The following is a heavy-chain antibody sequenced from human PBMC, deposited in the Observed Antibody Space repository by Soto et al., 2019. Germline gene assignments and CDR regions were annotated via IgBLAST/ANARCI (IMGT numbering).Heavy chain of an antibody. CDR3: ARAISGYVT. CDR2: INVGNGDT. J-gene: IGHJ4*02. CDR1: GITYNTYA. Sequence: VQLVQSGAEIKKTGASVMLSCKASGITYNTYAIHWVRQAPVQGLEWMGWINVGNGDTRYSQIFEGRVTLARDTSANTVYMDLGSLKSEDTGIYYCARAISGYVTWGQGTLLTVSS. V-gene: IGHV1-3*01. D-gene: IGHD5-12*01.